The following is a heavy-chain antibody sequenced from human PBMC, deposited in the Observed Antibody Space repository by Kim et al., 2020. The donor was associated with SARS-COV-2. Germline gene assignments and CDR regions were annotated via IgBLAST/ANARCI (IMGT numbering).Heavy chain of an antibody. D-gene: IGHD3-10*01. CDR3: AKESGAGCYYSWTSYYYCVDG. V-gene: IGHV3-30*18. CDR1: GFTFSSYG. J-gene: IGHJ6*01. Sequence: GGSLRLSCAASGFTFSSYGMHWVRQAPGKGLEWVAVISYDGSNKYYADSVQGRFTISRDNSKNTLYLQMNSLRAEDTAVYYCAKESGAGCYYSWTSYYYCVDGW. CDR2: ISYDGSNK.